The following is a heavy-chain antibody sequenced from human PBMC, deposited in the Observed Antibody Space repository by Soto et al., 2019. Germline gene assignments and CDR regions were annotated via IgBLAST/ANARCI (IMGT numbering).Heavy chain of an antibody. Sequence: EVQLVESGGGSVQPGGSLRLSCVASGFTFSNYWMNWVRQAPGKGLEWVANIRGDGGESHYVDSVEGRFTISRDNARMSLYLQMNSLRAEDTAVYYCAREADNYYYHHGLDVWGQGTTVTVSS. D-gene: IGHD1-20*01. CDR1: GFTFSNYW. V-gene: IGHV3-7*04. CDR2: IRGDGGES. J-gene: IGHJ6*02. CDR3: AREADNYYYHHGLDV.